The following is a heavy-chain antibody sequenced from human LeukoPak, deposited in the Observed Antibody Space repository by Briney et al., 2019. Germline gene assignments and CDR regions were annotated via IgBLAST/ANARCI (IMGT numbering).Heavy chain of an antibody. CDR1: GFTFSSYG. J-gene: IGHJ3*02. CDR2: IWYDGSNK. V-gene: IGHV3-33*06. D-gene: IGHD3-16*02. Sequence: GGSLRLSCGASGFTFSSYGMHWVRQAPGKGLEWVAVIWYDGSNKYYAESVKGRFAISRDNSKNTLYLQMNGMRVEDTAVYYCAKTLRPRYSQDAFDIWGQGTMVTVSS. CDR3: AKTLRPRYSQDAFDI.